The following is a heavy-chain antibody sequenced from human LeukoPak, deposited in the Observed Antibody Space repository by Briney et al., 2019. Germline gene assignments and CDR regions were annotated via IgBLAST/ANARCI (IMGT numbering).Heavy chain of an antibody. CDR2: IIPILDIG. J-gene: IGHJ3*02. Sequence: SVKVSCKASGGTFSSYAISWVRQAPGQGLEWMGRIIPILDIGRHAQNFQGTVTIPANKSTSTAYKELSSLRSEDTAVYYWCACDVVPAASGDAFDIWGQGTMVTVSS. D-gene: IGHD2-2*01. V-gene: IGHV1-69*04. CDR3: CACDVVPAASGDAFDI. CDR1: GGTFSSYA.